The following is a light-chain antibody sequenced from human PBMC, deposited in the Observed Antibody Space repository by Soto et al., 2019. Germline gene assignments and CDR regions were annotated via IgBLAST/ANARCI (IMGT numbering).Light chain of an antibody. Sequence: EIVLTQSPGTLSLSPGERATLSCRASQSIGSIYLAWYQQKPGQAPRLLIYGVSNRATGIPDRFSGTGSGTDFTLTISRLESEDFAVYYCQQYGSSLITFGQGTRLEIK. CDR1: QSIGSIY. J-gene: IGKJ5*01. CDR3: QQYGSSLIT. CDR2: GVS. V-gene: IGKV3-20*01.